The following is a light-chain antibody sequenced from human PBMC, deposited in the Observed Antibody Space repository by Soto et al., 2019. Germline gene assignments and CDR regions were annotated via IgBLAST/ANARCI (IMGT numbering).Light chain of an antibody. V-gene: IGKV1-5*01. Sequence: DIQMTQSPSTLSASVGDRVTITCRASQNIRTWLAWYQQKPGQPPRLLISDASSLQSGVPSRFSGSGSGTEFTLTLSSLHPDDFATYYFQKYNDYSTVGQGTKLDIK. CDR1: QNIRTW. J-gene: IGKJ2*01. CDR3: QKYNDYST. CDR2: DAS.